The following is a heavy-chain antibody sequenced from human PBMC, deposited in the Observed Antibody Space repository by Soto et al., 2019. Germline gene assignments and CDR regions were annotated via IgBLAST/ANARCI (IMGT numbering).Heavy chain of an antibody. J-gene: IGHJ4*02. CDR2: IYYSGST. D-gene: IGHD2-15*01. V-gene: IGHV4-31*03. Sequence: QVQLQESGPGLVKPSQTLSLTCPVSGGSISSGGYYWSWIRQHPGKGLEWLGYIYYSGSTYYNPSLKSRVTISVDTSKNQCSRKLSSVTAADTAVDYCVRTHQYQVDFDYWGQVTLVTVSS. CDR1: GGSISSGGYY. CDR3: VRTHQYQVDFDY.